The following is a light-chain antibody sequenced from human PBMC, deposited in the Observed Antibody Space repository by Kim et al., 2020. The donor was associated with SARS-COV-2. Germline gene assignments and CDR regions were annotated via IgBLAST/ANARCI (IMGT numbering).Light chain of an antibody. CDR2: GAS. J-gene: IGKJ5*01. V-gene: IGKV1-17*01. Sequence: DIQMTQSPSSLSASVGDRVTITCRASQDIRNDLGWYQQSPGRAPKRLIYGASSLQSGVPSRFSGSGSGTEFTLTISSLQPEDFATYFCLQHHTYPITFGQGTRLELK. CDR1: QDIRND. CDR3: LQHHTYPIT.